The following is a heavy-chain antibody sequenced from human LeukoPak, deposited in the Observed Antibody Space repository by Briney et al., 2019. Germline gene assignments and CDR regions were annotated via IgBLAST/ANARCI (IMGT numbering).Heavy chain of an antibody. D-gene: IGHD5-18*01. CDR3: ARDRYGIRRDYFDY. V-gene: IGHV3-33*01. CDR1: GFTFSDYG. CDR2: IWYDGTNK. Sequence: PGRSLRLSCAASGFTFSDYGMHWVRHAPAKGLEWVALIWYDGTNKYYVDSVKGRFTISRDNSKNTLYLQMNSLRADDTAVYYCARDRYGIRRDYFDYWGQGILVTVSS. J-gene: IGHJ4*02.